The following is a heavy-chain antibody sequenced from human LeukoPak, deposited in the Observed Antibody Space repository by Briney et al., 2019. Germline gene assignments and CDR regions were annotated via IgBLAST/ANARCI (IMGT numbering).Heavy chain of an antibody. CDR3: ARDRRRDPRDAFDI. CDR1: GGSISSYY. CDR2: IYTSGST. Sequence: PSETLSLTCTASGGSISSYYWSWIRQPAGKGLEWIGRIYTSGSTNYNPSLKSRVTMSVDTSKNQFSLKLSSVTAADTAVYYCARDRRRDPRDAFDIWGQGTMVTVSS. V-gene: IGHV4-4*07. J-gene: IGHJ3*02.